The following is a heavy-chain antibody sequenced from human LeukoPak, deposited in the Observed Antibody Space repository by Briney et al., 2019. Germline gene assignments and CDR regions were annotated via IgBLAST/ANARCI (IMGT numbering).Heavy chain of an antibody. Sequence: GRSLRLSCAASGFTFSSYGMHWVRQAPGKGLEWVAVISYDGSNKYYADSVKGRFTISRDNSKNTLYLQMNSLRAEDTAVYYCAKLPPDCSSTSCLDYWGQGTLVTVSS. CDR3: AKLPPDCSSTSCLDY. V-gene: IGHV3-30*18. D-gene: IGHD2-2*01. J-gene: IGHJ4*02. CDR1: GFTFSSYG. CDR2: ISYDGSNK.